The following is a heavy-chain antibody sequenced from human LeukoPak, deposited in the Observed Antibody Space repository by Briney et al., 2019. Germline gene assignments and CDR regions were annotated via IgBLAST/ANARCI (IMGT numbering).Heavy chain of an antibody. CDR2: IYYSGST. Sequence: SQTLTLTCTVSGGSISSGGYYWSWIRQHPGKGLEWIGYIYYSGSTYYNPSLKSRVTISVDTSKNQFSLKLSSVTAADTAVYYCARVPDYSNKNWFDPWGQGTLVTVSS. V-gene: IGHV4-31*03. J-gene: IGHJ5*02. CDR3: ARVPDYSNKNWFDP. D-gene: IGHD4-11*01. CDR1: GGSISSGGYY.